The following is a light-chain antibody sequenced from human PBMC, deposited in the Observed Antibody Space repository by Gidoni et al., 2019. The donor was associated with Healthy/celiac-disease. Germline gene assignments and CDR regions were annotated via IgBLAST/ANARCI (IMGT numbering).Light chain of an antibody. CDR1: QSVLYSSNNTNY. CDR3: QQYYSTPLT. J-gene: IGKJ4*01. Sequence: DIVMTQSPDSLAVSLGERAPINCKSSQSVLYSSNNTNYLAWYQQKPGQHPKLLIYWASTRESGVPDRFSGSGSGTDFTLTISSLQAEDVAVYYCQQYYSTPLTFGGGTKVEIK. CDR2: WAS. V-gene: IGKV4-1*01.